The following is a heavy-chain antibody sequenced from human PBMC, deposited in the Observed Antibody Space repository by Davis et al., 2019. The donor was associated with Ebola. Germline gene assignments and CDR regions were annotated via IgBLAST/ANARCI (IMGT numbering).Heavy chain of an antibody. V-gene: IGHV3-23*01. D-gene: IGHD3-22*01. J-gene: IGHJ4*02. CDR3: AKHTMTVVVIDNFDY. CDR1: GFTVSSNH. Sequence: GGSLRLSCAASGFTVSSNHMNWVRQAPGKGLEWVAAITGSGRNTYYADSVKGRFTISRDTSKDTVYLQMNSLRAEDTAVYYCAKHTMTVVVIDNFDYWGQGTPVTVSS. CDR2: ITGSGRNT.